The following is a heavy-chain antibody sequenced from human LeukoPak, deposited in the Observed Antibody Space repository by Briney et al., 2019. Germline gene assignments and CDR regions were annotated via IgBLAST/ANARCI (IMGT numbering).Heavy chain of an antibody. D-gene: IGHD3-22*01. CDR2: IKSKTDGGTT. V-gene: IGHV3-15*01. Sequence: GGSLRLSCAASGFTFRNAWMTWVRQAPGQGLEWVGRIKSKTDGGTTDYAAPVKVRFTISRDDSKSTLYLQMNSLKTEDTALYYCTTTYNYDSSGSIVDYWGQGTLVTVSS. J-gene: IGHJ4*02. CDR1: GFTFRNAW. CDR3: TTTYNYDSSGSIVDY.